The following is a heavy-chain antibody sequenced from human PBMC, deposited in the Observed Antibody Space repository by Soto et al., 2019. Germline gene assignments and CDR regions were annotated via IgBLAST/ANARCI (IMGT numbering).Heavy chain of an antibody. Sequence: GGSLRLSCAASGFTFSNAWMNWVRQAPGKGLEWVGRIKSKTEGGTTDYDAPVKGRFTISRDDSKNTLYLQMNSLKTEDTAVYYCTTGLTYYDFWSGPVYYYYYGMDVWGQGTTVTVSS. CDR2: IKSKTEGGTT. J-gene: IGHJ6*02. V-gene: IGHV3-15*07. D-gene: IGHD3-3*01. CDR1: GFTFSNAW. CDR3: TTGLTYYDFWSGPVYYYYYGMDV.